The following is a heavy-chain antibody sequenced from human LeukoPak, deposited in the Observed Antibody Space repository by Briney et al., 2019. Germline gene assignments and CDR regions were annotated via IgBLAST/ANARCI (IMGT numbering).Heavy chain of an antibody. CDR2: IYYSGST. CDR1: GGSISSSSYY. Sequence: SETLSLTCTVSGGSISSSSYYWGWIRQPPGKGLEWIGSIYYSGSTYYNPSLKSRVTISVDTSKNQFSLKLSSVTAADTAVYYCARGYSSSWYGPSAFDYWGQGTLVTVSS. CDR3: ARGYSSSWYGPSAFDY. J-gene: IGHJ4*02. D-gene: IGHD6-13*01. V-gene: IGHV4-39*01.